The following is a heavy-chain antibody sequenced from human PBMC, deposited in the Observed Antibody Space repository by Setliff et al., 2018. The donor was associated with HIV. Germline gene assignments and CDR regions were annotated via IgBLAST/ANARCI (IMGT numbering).Heavy chain of an antibody. Sequence: ASVKVSCKASGYSFTKYVMHWVRQAPGQRLEWMGWINAGNDNTKYSQKFQGRVTITRDTSANTAYMELSSLRSDDTAMYYCATDDYNGDSFDNWGQGTLVTVSS. V-gene: IGHV1-3*01. CDR2: INAGNDNT. J-gene: IGHJ4*02. CDR1: GYSFTKYV. CDR3: ATDDYNGDSFDN. D-gene: IGHD4-4*01.